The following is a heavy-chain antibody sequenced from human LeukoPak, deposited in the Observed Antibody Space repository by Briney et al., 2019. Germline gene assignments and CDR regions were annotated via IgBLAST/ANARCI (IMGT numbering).Heavy chain of an antibody. CDR1: GFTFSSYG. D-gene: IGHD3-22*01. CDR3: ARDMQNYYDSSGYIGYFDY. J-gene: IGHJ4*02. Sequence: PGGSLRLSCAASGFTFSSYGMHWVRRAPGKGLEWVAVIWYDGSNKYYADSVKGRFTISRDNSKNTLYLQMNSLRAEDTAVYYCARDMQNYYDSSGYIGYFDYWGQGTLVTVSS. CDR2: IWYDGSNK. V-gene: IGHV3-33*01.